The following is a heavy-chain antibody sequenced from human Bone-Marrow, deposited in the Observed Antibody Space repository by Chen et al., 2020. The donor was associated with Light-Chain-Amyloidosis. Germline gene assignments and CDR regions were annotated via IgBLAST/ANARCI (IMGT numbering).Heavy chain of an antibody. CDR1: GFTFDDYA. D-gene: IGHD3-10*01. Sequence: HLVESGGGLVQPGRSLRLSCEASGFTFDDYAMHWVRQAPGKGLEWVSGISWNSGVKGYVDSVRGRFTISRDGVKNSLYLQMNSLRPEDTALYYCAKDKGGSMGFGMDVWGQGTTVIVSS. CDR3: AKDKGGSMGFGMDV. CDR2: ISWNSGVK. J-gene: IGHJ6*02. V-gene: IGHV3-9*01.